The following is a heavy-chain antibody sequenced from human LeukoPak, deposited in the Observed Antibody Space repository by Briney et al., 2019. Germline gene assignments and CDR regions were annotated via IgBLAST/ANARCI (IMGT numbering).Heavy chain of an antibody. CDR3: AKQPTRGLFDN. D-gene: IGHD3-10*01. CDR1: GFTFSDYT. Sequence: GGSLRLSCAASGFTFSDYTMSWVRQAPGKGLEWVSAISGTGSRTYYADSVQGRFSISRGNSKSTLFFQMNSLRAEDTAMYYCAKQPTRGLFDNWGQGTLVTVSS. J-gene: IGHJ4*02. V-gene: IGHV3-23*01. CDR2: ISGTGSRT.